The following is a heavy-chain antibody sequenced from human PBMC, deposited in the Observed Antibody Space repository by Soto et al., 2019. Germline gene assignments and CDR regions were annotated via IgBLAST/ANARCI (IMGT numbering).Heavy chain of an antibody. V-gene: IGHV4-34*01. D-gene: IGHD6-6*01. Sequence: SETLSLTCAVYGGSFSGYYWSWIRQPPGKGLEWIGEINHSGSTNYNPSLKSRVTISVDTSKNQFSLKLSSVTAADTAVYYCARTPYKFEYSSSSGTRSYYFDYWGQGTLVTVSS. CDR1: GGSFSGYY. CDR2: INHSGST. CDR3: ARTPYKFEYSSSSGTRSYYFDY. J-gene: IGHJ4*02.